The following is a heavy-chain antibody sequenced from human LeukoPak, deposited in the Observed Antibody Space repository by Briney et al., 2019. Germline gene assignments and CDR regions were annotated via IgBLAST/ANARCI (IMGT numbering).Heavy chain of an antibody. V-gene: IGHV1-46*01. CDR3: ARRPRGGNYPFHY. Sequence: GASEKVSCKASGYTFSSYYMHWVRQAPGQGLEWMGIIDPSEGSTSYAQKFQGRVTMTRDTSTSTVYMELSSLRSEDTAVYYCARRPRGGNYPFHYWGQGTLVTVPS. J-gene: IGHJ4*02. D-gene: IGHD1-26*01. CDR2: IDPSEGST. CDR1: GYTFSSYY.